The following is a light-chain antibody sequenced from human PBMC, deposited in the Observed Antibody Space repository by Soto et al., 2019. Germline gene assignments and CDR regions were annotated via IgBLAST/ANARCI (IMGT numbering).Light chain of an antibody. J-gene: IGLJ2*01. Sequence: SYELSQAPSVSVAPGKTARVTCGGNNIGSKSVHWYQQKPGQAPVLVIYYDSDRPSGIPERFSGSNSGNTATLTISGVEAGDEADYYCQVWDIGSGVAFGGGTKLTVL. V-gene: IGLV3-21*04. CDR2: YDS. CDR3: QVWDIGSGVA. CDR1: NIGSKS.